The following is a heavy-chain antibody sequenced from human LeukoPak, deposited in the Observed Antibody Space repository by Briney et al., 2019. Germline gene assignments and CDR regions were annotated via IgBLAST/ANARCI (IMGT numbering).Heavy chain of an antibody. CDR3: ARESYYDSSGYSHDAFDI. CDR1: GGSISSSRYY. CDR2: LYYSGNT. V-gene: IGHV4-39*07. D-gene: IGHD3-22*01. Sequence: SETLSLTCTVSGGSISSSRYYWGWIRQPPGKGLEWSGSLYYSGNTYYNPSLKSRVTISVDTSKNQFSLKLSSVTAADTAIYYCARESYYDSSGYSHDAFDIWGQGTMVTVSS. J-gene: IGHJ3*02.